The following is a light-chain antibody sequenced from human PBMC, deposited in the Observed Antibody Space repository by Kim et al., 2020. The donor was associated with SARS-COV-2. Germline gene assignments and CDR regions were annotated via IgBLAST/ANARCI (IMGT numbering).Light chain of an antibody. CDR3: QSYDSSNVV. J-gene: IGLJ2*01. CDR1: GGSIASNA. Sequence: VSITCTPSGGSIASNAVVWCQQRPGRYAPTVIYEDNKRPSGVIDRCSVAIDSSTNSASLTFSGMKTEDEADYYCQSYDSSNVVFGGGTQMTVL. V-gene: IGLV6-57*01. CDR2: EDN.